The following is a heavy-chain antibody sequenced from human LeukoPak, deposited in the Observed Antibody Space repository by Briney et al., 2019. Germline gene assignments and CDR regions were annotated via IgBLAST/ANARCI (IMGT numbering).Heavy chain of an antibody. CDR1: EFSFSSYA. D-gene: IGHD1-26*01. J-gene: IGHJ4*02. CDR3: ARQFGGSYGY. CDR2: ITSSSDI. V-gene: IGHV3-21*01. Sequence: GGSLRLSCAASEFSFSSYAMNWVRQAPGKGLEWVSSITSSSDIYYADSVKGRFTISRDNAENSLYLEMNSLGAEDTAVYYCARQFGGSYGYWGQGTLVTVSS.